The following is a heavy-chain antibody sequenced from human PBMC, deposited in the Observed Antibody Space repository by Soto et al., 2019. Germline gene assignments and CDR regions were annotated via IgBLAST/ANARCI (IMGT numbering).Heavy chain of an antibody. CDR1: GFTFSSYG. J-gene: IGHJ4*02. CDR2: IWYDGSNK. D-gene: IGHD6-25*01. CDR3: ARDHRFWRAYSSVSLIDY. V-gene: IGHV3-33*01. Sequence: GGSLRLSCAASGFTFSSYGMHWVRQAPGKGLEWVAVIWYDGSNKYYADSVKGRFTISRDNSKNTLYLQMNSLRAEDTAVYYCARDHRFWRAYSSVSLIDYWGQGTLVTVSS.